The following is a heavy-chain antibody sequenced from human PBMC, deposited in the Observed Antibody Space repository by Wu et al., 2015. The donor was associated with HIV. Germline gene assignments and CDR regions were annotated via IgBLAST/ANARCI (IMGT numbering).Heavy chain of an antibody. CDR2: IIPVFAMT. CDR1: GYSFTDSY. Sequence: QVQLVQSGAEVKKPGASVKVSCTTSGYSFTDSYIHWVRQAPGQGLEWMGRIIPVFAMTNYAQRFRGRVTLTADEATNTAYMELNYLTSEDTAMYYCARSRGCWWELPPLTTWGHGTVVIVSS. D-gene: IGHD1-26*01. J-gene: IGHJ4*01. CDR3: ARSRGCWWELPPLTT. V-gene: IGHV1-69*18.